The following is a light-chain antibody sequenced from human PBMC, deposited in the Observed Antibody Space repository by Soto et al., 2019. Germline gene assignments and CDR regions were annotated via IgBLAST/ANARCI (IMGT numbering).Light chain of an antibody. CDR1: QSVSSTL. J-gene: IGKJ1*01. Sequence: EIVLTQSPGTLSLSPGQRATLSCRASQSVSSTLLAWHQQKPGQAPRLLIYDASNRATGIPARFSGSGSGTEFTLTISSLQPDDFATYYCQQYNSYSGTFGQGTKVDIK. V-gene: IGKV3-20*01. CDR3: QQYNSYSGT. CDR2: DAS.